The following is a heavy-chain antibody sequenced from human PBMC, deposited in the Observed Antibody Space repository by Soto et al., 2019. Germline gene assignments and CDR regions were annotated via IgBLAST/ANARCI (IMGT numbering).Heavy chain of an antibody. CDR2: FDPEDGET. V-gene: IGHV1-24*01. CDR3: ATRYYSSSWYQDAFDI. D-gene: IGHD6-13*01. J-gene: IGHJ3*02. Sequence: ASVKVSCKVSGYTLTXLSMHWVRQAPGKGLEWMGGFDPEDGETIYAQKFQGRVTMTEDTSTDTAYMELSSLRSEDTAVYYCATRYYSSSWYQDAFDIWGQGTMVTVSS. CDR1: GYTLTXLS.